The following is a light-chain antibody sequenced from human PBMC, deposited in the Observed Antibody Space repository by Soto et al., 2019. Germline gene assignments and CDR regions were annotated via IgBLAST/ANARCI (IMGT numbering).Light chain of an antibody. CDR2: GNS. Sequence: QSVLTQPPSVSGAPGQRVTISCTGNSSNIGAGYDVNWYQQFLGTAPKLLIYGNSDRPSGVPDRFSGSKSGTSASLAITGRQSEDEADYYCQSYDSSLSVGVFGGGTKLTVL. J-gene: IGLJ2*01. CDR1: SSNIGAGYD. CDR3: QSYDSSLSVGV. V-gene: IGLV1-40*01.